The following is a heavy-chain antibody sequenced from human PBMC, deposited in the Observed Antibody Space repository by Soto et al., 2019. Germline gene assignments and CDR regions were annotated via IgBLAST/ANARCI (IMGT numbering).Heavy chain of an antibody. V-gene: IGHV2-5*02. D-gene: IGHD6-19*01. CDR3: ARDSTDWYGFDY. CDR2: IYWDDDK. J-gene: IGHJ4*02. Sequence: QITLKESGPTLVKPTQTLTLTCTFSGFSLSTRGVGVGWIRQPPGKALEWLALIYWDDDKRYSPSLKSRLTITKDPSKNQVVLTLTNVAPVDTATYYCARDSTDWYGFDYWGQGTLVTVSS. CDR1: GFSLSTRGVG.